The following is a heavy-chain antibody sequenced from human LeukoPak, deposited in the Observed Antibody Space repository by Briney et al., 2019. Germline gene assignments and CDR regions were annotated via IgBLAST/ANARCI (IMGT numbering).Heavy chain of an antibody. D-gene: IGHD5-18*01. CDR2: KTESGST. V-gene: IGHV4-34*01. Sequence: PSETLSLTCGVSGRSFGGYYWSWIRQSPGKGLEWIGEKTESGSTNYNPSLKSRVTVSVDASKKQFSLNLRSVTAADTAVYYCARGRSNSYFLGDSWGQGTLVTVSS. CDR1: GRSFGGYY. CDR3: ARGRSNSYFLGDS. J-gene: IGHJ4*02.